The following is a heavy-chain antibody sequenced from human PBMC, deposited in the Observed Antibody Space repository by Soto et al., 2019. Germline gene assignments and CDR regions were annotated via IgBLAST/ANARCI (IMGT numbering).Heavy chain of an antibody. D-gene: IGHD1-7*01. Sequence: SETLSLTCAVSGGSISSGGYFWSWIRQPPGKGLEWIGNIYHSGSTYHNPSLKSRVTISVDTSKNQFSLKLSSVTAADTAVYYCARDYNWNYDHWFDPWGQGTLVTVSS. CDR3: ARDYNWNYDHWFDP. J-gene: IGHJ5*02. CDR2: IYHSGST. CDR1: GGSISSGGYF. V-gene: IGHV4-30-2*01.